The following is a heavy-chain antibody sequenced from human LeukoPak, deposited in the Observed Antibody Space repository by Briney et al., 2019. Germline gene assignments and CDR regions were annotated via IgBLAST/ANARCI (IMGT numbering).Heavy chain of an antibody. D-gene: IGHD3-22*01. J-gene: IGHJ4*02. Sequence: GGSLRLSCAASGFTFSSYAMSWVRQAPGKGLERVSAISGSGGSTYYADSVKGRFAISRDNSKNTLYLQMNSLRAEDTAVYYRAKGDSSGYVDFDYWGQGTLVTVSS. CDR3: AKGDSSGYVDFDY. CDR1: GFTFSSYA. CDR2: ISGSGGST. V-gene: IGHV3-23*01.